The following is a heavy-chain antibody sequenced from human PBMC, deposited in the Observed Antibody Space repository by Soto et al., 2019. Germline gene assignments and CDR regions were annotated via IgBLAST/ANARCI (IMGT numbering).Heavy chain of an antibody. CDR3: ARDGFRDSSSWSKFDY. V-gene: IGHV1-69*13. J-gene: IGHJ4*02. Sequence: SVKVSCKASGGTFSSYAISWVRQAPGQGLEWMGGIIPIFGTANYAQKFQGRVTITADESTSTAYMELSSLRSEDTAVYYCARDGFRDSSSWSKFDYWGQGTLVTVSS. CDR2: IIPIFGTA. D-gene: IGHD6-13*01. CDR1: GGTFSSYA.